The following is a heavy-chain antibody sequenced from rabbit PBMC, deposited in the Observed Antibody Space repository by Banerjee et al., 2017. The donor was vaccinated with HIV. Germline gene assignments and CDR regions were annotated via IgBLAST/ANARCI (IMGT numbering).Heavy chain of an antibody. J-gene: IGHJ6*01. D-gene: IGHD8-1*01. Sequence: QSLEESGGGLVQPGGSLTLSCKASGFDFSNYYMTWVRQAPGKGLECIACIYGGSGGSTWYASWAKGRFTCSKASSTTVTLQMTSLTAADTATYFCARDTGTSFSTYGMDLWGPGTLVTVS. CDR2: IYGGSGGST. CDR3: ARDTGTSFSTYGMDL. CDR1: GFDFSNYY. V-gene: IGHV1S40*01.